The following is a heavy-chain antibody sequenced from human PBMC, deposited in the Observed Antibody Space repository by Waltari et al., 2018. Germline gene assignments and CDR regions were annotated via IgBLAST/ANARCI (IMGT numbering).Heavy chain of an antibody. D-gene: IGHD3-10*01. CDR1: GGSISSSSYY. Sequence: QLQLQESGPGLVKPSETLSLTCTVSGGSISSSSYYWGWIRQPPGKGLEWIGSIYYSGRTYYNPSLKSRVTISVDTSKNQFSLKLSSVTAADTAVYYCARLYGSGSYSFDYWGQGTLVTVSS. CDR2: IYYSGRT. CDR3: ARLYGSGSYSFDY. J-gene: IGHJ4*02. V-gene: IGHV4-39*01.